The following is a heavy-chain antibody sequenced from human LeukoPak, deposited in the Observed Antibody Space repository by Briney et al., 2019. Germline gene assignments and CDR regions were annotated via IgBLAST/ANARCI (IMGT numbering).Heavy chain of an antibody. Sequence: PGGSLRLSCAASGFTVSSNYMSWVRQAPGKGLEWVSVIYSGGSTYYADSVKGRFTISRDNSKNTLYLQVNSLRAEDTAVYYCARTTIFHRTFDYWGQGTLVTVSS. D-gene: IGHD1-14*01. V-gene: IGHV3-53*01. J-gene: IGHJ4*02. CDR3: ARTTIFHRTFDY. CDR1: GFTVSSNY. CDR2: IYSGGST.